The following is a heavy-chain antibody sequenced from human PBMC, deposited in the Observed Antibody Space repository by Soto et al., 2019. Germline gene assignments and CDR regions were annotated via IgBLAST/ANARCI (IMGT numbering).Heavy chain of an antibody. CDR2: ISYDGSNK. J-gene: IGHJ4*02. Sequence: GGSLRLSCAASGFTFSSYGMHWVRQAPGKGLEWVAVISYDGSNKYYADSVKGRFTISRDNSKNTLYLQMNSLRAEDTAVYYCAKDRLFRGSGSYWTLGGFDYWGQGTLVTVSS. V-gene: IGHV3-30*18. D-gene: IGHD3-10*01. CDR1: GFTFSSYG. CDR3: AKDRLFRGSGSYWTLGGFDY.